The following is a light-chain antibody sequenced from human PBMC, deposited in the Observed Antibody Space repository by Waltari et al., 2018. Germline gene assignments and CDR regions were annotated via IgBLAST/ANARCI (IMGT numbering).Light chain of an antibody. V-gene: IGKV1-39*01. CDR1: QSISSY. CDR2: AAS. Sequence: DIQMTQSPSSLSASVGDRVTITCRASQSISSYLNWYQQKPGKAPKLLIYAASSLQSGVPSRFSGSGSGTDSTLTISSLKPEDCATYYCQQSYSTPRTFGQGTKVESK. J-gene: IGKJ1*01. CDR3: QQSYSTPRT.